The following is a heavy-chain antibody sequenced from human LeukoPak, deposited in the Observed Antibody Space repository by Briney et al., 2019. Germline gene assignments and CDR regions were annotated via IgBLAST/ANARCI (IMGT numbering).Heavy chain of an antibody. J-gene: IGHJ3*02. CDR3: ARPLRFLEWWEFDI. D-gene: IGHD3-3*01. CDR1: GDSSSNSIYY. CDR2: IDYSGST. V-gene: IGHV4-39*07. Sequence: SETLSLTCTVSGDSSSNSIYYWGWIRQPPGRGLDWIGSIDYSGSTYYNPSLKSRATISIDMSKNQFSLKLSSVTAADTAVYYCARPLRFLEWWEFDIWGQGTMVTVSS.